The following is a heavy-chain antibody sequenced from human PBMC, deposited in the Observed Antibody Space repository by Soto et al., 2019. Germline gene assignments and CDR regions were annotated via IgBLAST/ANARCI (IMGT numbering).Heavy chain of an antibody. Sequence: VAEGSSGDRGGYWSMKRKHPGKSLEWIGYISYSGRTYYNPSLKSRLTISVDTSKNQFSLKLSSVTAADTAVFYCARADDSSGYYYDAFDIWGQGTMVTVSS. CDR1: EGSSGDRGGY. CDR2: ISYSGRT. CDR3: ARADDSSGYYYDAFDI. V-gene: IGHV4-31*02. J-gene: IGHJ3*02. D-gene: IGHD3-22*01.